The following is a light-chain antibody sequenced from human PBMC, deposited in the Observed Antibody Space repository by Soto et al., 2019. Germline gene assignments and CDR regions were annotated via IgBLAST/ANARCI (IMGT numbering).Light chain of an antibody. CDR3: QQFSSYPLT. CDR2: AAS. Sequence: EGVFSQSPGTVSLCHGERATLSCRASQSVSSNLAWYQQKPGQAPRLLIYAASTRATGIPARFSGSGSGTEFTLTISRLEPEDFAVYYCQQFSSYPLTFGGGSNVDVK. CDR1: QSVSSN. V-gene: IGKV3-15*01. J-gene: IGKJ4*01.